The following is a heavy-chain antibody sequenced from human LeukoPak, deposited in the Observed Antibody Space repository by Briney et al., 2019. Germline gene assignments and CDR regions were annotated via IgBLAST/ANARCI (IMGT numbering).Heavy chain of an antibody. V-gene: IGHV3-30*18. CDR1: GFTFSSYG. J-gene: IGHJ4*02. CDR2: ISYDGSNK. CDR3: AKDSSYYYDSSGYSPLDY. Sequence: GGSLRLSCAASGFTFSSYGMHWVRQAPGKGLEWVAVISYDGSNKYYADSVKGQFTISRDNSKNTLYLQMNSLRAEDTAVYYCAKDSSYYYDSSGYSPLDYWGQGTLVTVSS. D-gene: IGHD3-22*01.